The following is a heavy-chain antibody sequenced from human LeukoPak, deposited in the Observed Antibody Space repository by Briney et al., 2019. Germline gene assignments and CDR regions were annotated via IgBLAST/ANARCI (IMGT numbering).Heavy chain of an antibody. D-gene: IGHD3-3*01. CDR2: ISGSGGST. CDR1: GFTFSSYA. V-gene: IGHV3-23*01. J-gene: IGHJ4*02. Sequence: GGSLRLPCAASGFTFSSYAMSWVRQAPGKGLEWVSTISGSGGSTYYADSVKGRFTISRDNSKNTLYLQMNSLRAEDTAVYYCAKDGTNYDFWSGYKPFDYWGQGTLVTVSS. CDR3: AKDGTNYDFWSGYKPFDY.